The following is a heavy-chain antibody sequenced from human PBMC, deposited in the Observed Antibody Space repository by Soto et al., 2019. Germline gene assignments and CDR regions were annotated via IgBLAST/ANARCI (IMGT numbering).Heavy chain of an antibody. D-gene: IGHD2-8*01. V-gene: IGHV3-30*03. J-gene: IGHJ4*02. CDR3: ARRTNGYFGY. CDR1: GFTVSTYG. CDR2: ISRDGGTK. Sequence: VGSLRLSCAVSGFTVSTYGMHWVRQAPGKGLEWVAVISRDGGTKYYADSVKGRFTISRDNSKTTLYLEMNSLGGEDTAVYYCARRTNGYFGYWGQGALVTVSS.